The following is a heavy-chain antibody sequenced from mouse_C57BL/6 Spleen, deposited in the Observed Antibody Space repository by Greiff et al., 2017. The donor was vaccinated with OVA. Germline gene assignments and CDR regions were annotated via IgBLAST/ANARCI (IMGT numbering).Heavy chain of an antibody. Sequence: VQLKESGGGLVKPGGSLKLSCAASGFTFSSYAMSWVRQTPEKRLEWVATISDGGSYTYYPDNVKGRFTISRDNAKNNLYLQMSHLKSEDTAMYYCARGEAAQPIFAYWGQGTLVTVSA. CDR2: ISDGGSYT. CDR3: ARGEAAQPIFAY. J-gene: IGHJ3*01. V-gene: IGHV5-4*01. D-gene: IGHD3-2*02. CDR1: GFTFSSYA.